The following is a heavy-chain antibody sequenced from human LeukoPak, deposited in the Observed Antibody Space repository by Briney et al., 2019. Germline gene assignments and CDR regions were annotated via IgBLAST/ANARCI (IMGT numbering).Heavy chain of an antibody. D-gene: IGHD2-2*02. J-gene: IGHJ5*01. Sequence: GGSLRLSCAASGFTFDDHGMSWVRQAPGKGLEWVSGINWNGGNTGYADSVKGRFTISRDNAKNSLYLQMNSLRAEDTALYYCARNHDQLLYRSWFDSWGQGTLVTVSS. V-gene: IGHV3-20*04. CDR2: INWNGGNT. CDR1: GFTFDDHG. CDR3: ARNHDQLLYRSWFDS.